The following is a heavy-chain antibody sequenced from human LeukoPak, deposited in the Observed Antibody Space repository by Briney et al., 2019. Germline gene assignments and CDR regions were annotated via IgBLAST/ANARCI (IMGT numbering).Heavy chain of an antibody. CDR1: RFTVSSNY. D-gene: IGHD1-26*01. Sequence: GGSLRLSCAASRFTVSSNYMSWVRQAPGKGLQWVSVIYTDSTTYYANSVKGRFTISRDNSKNTLYLQMNSLRADDTAAYYCAESPGSYSFYPYMDVWGQGTTVTVSS. J-gene: IGHJ6*02. V-gene: IGHV3-66*01. CDR2: IYTDSTT. CDR3: AESPGSYSFYPYMDV.